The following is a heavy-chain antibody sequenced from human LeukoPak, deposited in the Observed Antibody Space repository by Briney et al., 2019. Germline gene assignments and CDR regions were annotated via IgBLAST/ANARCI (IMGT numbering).Heavy chain of an antibody. Sequence: GSLRLSCAASGFSFSSYWMNWVRQAPGKGLEWVANIKQDGSEKYYVDSVKGRFTISRDNAKNSLYLQMNSLRAEDTAVYYCASGGYSSFYWGQGTLVTVSS. CDR3: ASGGYSSFY. J-gene: IGHJ4*02. CDR1: GFSFSSYW. V-gene: IGHV3-7*03. CDR2: IKQDGSEK. D-gene: IGHD5-18*01.